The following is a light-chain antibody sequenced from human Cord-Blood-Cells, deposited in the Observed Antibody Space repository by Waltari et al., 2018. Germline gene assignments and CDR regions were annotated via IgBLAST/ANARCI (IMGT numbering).Light chain of an antibody. CDR3: CSYAGSSTSLYV. CDR2: ESS. CDR1: SSDVGSYNL. J-gene: IGLJ1*01. V-gene: IGLV2-23*01. Sequence: QSALTQPAPVSGSPGQSITISCTGTSSDVGSYNLLSWYQQHPGKAPKLMIYESSKRPSGVSNRFSGSKSGNTASLTISGLQAEDEADYYCCSYAGSSTSLYVFGTGTKVTVL.